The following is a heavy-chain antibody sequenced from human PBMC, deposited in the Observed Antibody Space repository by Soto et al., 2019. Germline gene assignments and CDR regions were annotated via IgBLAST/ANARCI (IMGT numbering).Heavy chain of an antibody. J-gene: IGHJ4*02. CDR3: ARGIGAAGTGVDY. Sequence: VQLVESGGGLVQPGGSLRLSCAASGFTFSSYGMHWVRQAPGKGLEWVAVIWHDGSNKYYAVSVKGRFTISRDNSKNTLYLEMNSLRAEDTAVYYCARGIGAAGTGVDYWGQGTLVTVSS. D-gene: IGHD6-13*01. CDR2: IWHDGSNK. CDR1: GFTFSSYG. V-gene: IGHV3-33*08.